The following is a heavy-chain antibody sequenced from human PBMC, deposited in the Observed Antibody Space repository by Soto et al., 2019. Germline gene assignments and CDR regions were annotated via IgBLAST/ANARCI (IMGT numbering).Heavy chain of an antibody. V-gene: IGHV1-3*01. Sequence: ASVKVSCKASGYTFTSYAMHWVRQAPGQRLEWMGWINAGNGNTKYSQKFQGRVTMTTDTSTSTAYMELRSLRSDDTAVYYCATDLKSWARHPPYLFDYWGQGTLVTVSS. D-gene: IGHD3-10*01. J-gene: IGHJ4*02. CDR3: ATDLKSWARHPPYLFDY. CDR2: INAGNGNT. CDR1: GYTFTSYA.